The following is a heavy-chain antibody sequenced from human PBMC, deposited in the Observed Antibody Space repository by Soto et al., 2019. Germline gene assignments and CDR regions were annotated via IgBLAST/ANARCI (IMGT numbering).Heavy chain of an antibody. V-gene: IGHV3-9*01. Sequence: DVQLVESGGGLVQPGRSLRLSCAASGFTFDDYAMHLVRQAPGKGLEWVSGISWNSGSIGYADSVKGRFTISRDNAKNSRYLQMNSLRAEDTALYYCAKDRGLVLSFYFDYWGQGTLVTVSS. CDR1: GFTFDDYA. D-gene: IGHD6-19*01. CDR2: ISWNSGSI. CDR3: AKDRGLVLSFYFDY. J-gene: IGHJ4*02.